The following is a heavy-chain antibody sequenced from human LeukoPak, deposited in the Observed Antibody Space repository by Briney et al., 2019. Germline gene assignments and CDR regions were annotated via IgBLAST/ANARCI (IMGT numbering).Heavy chain of an antibody. CDR1: GFTFDDYA. CDR2: ISWNSGSI. D-gene: IGHD3-22*01. J-gene: IGHJ4*02. V-gene: IGHV3-9*01. CDR3: ARGRLYYDSSGYYSRGFDY. Sequence: PGGSLRLSCAASGFTFDDYAMHWVRQAPGKGLEWVSGISWNSGSIGYADSVKGRFTISRDNAKNSLYLQMNSLRAEDTALYYCARGRLYYDSSGYYSRGFDYWGQGTLVTVSS.